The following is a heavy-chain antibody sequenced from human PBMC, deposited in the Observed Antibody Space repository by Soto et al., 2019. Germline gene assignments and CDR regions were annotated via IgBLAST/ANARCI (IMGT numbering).Heavy chain of an antibody. V-gene: IGHV1-2*04. J-gene: IGHJ6*02. CDR2: INPNSGGT. D-gene: IGHD1-1*01. CDR3: ARERYSWDYYGMDV. CDR1: GYTFTSYY. Sequence: ASVKVSCKASGYTFTSYYMHWVRQAPGQGLEWMGWINPNSGGTNYAQKFQGWVTMTRDQSISTAYMELSRLRSDDTAVYYCARERYSWDYYGMDVWGPGTTVTVSS.